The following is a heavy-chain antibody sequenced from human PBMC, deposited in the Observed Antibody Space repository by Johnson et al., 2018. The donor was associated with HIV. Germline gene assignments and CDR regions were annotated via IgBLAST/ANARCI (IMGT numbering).Heavy chain of an antibody. D-gene: IGHD3-10*01. Sequence: VQLVESGGGVVQPGRSLRLSCAASGFTFSSYAMHWVRQAPGKGLEWVSAISGSGGSTYYADSVQGRFTISRDNSKNTLYLQMNSLRAEDTAVYYCARDLLASHLYAFDIWGQGTMVTVSS. J-gene: IGHJ3*02. V-gene: IGHV3-23*04. CDR2: ISGSGGST. CDR1: GFTFSSYA. CDR3: ARDLLASHLYAFDI.